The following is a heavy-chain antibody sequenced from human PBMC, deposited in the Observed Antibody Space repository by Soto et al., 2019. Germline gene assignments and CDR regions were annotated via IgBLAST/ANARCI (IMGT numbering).Heavy chain of an antibody. V-gene: IGHV3-9*01. J-gene: IGHJ4*02. D-gene: IGHD2-15*01. CDR2: ISWNSGSL. Sequence: EVQLVESGGGLVQPGRSLRLSCAASGFTFDDYAMHWVRQAPGKGLEWVSGISWNSGSLGYADSVKGRFTISRDNAKNSLYLQMNSLRAEDTALYYCAKDISWLAGGAIDYWGQGTLVTVSS. CDR3: AKDISWLAGGAIDY. CDR1: GFTFDDYA.